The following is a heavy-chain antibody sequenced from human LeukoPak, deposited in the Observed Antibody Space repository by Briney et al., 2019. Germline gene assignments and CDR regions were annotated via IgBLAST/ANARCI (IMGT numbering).Heavy chain of an antibody. Sequence: SVKVSCKASGYTFTGYYMHWVRQAPGQGLEWMGGIIPIFGTANYAQKFQGRVTITADESTSTAYMELSSLRSEDTAVYYCARDEGTTGTKKPHFFDYWGQGTLVTVSS. J-gene: IGHJ4*02. CDR3: ARDEGTTGTKKPHFFDY. V-gene: IGHV1-69*13. D-gene: IGHD1-1*01. CDR2: IIPIFGTA. CDR1: GYTFTGYY.